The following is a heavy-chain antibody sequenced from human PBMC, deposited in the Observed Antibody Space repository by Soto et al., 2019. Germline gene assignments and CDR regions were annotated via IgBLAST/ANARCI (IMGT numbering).Heavy chain of an antibody. CDR1: GYTFSNYW. CDR2: IYLADFDT. V-gene: IGHV5-51*01. D-gene: IGHD6-6*01. J-gene: IGHJ4*02. Sequence: LVESVNLSCKASGYTFSNYWIGWVRQMPGKGLEWMGIIYLADFDTRYSPSLQGQVNISADKSINTAYLQWGSLKASDTAMYYCARQAIYSSWSFDFWGQGTLVTVS. CDR3: ARQAIYSSWSFDF.